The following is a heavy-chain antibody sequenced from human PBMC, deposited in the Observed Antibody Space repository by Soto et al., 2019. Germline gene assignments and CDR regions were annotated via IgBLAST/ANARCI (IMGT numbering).Heavy chain of an antibody. D-gene: IGHD3-10*01. J-gene: IGHJ6*03. CDR3: ARASNYYGSGSYYALGYYYYMDV. Sequence: ETLSLTCTLSGGSISSSHWSWLRHPPGTGLEWIGYIYYSGSTNYNPSLKSRVTISVDTSKNQFSLKLSSVTAADTAVYYCARASNYYGSGSYYALGYYYYMDVWGKGTTVT. V-gene: IGHV4-59*01. CDR1: GGSISSSH. CDR2: IYYSGST.